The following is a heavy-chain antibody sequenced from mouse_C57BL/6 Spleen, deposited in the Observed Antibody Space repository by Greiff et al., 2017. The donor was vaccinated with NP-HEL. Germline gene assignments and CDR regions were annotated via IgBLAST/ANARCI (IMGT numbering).Heavy chain of an antibody. V-gene: IGHV1-80*01. CDR2: IYPGDGDT. D-gene: IGHD1-1*01. Sequence: VQVVESGAELVKPGASVKISCKASGYAFSSYWMNWVKQRPGKGLEWIGQIYPGDGDTNYNGKFKGKATLTADKSSSTAYMQLSSLTSEDSAVYFCARWTTVVEGYAMDYWGQGTSVTVSS. J-gene: IGHJ4*01. CDR3: ARWTTVVEGYAMDY. CDR1: GYAFSSYW.